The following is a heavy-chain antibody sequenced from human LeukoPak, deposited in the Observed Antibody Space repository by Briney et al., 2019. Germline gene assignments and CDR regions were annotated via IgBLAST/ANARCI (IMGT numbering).Heavy chain of an antibody. CDR2: IHSSGST. CDR1: GASISSGSDY. D-gene: IGHD2-8*01. CDR3: ARTTNGVCYHCYAFDI. Sequence: PSQTLSLTCTVSGASISSGSDYWTWIRQPAGKRLQWIGRIHSSGSTIYNPSLNSRGTISIDTSTNQFSLKLNPVTAADTAVYYCARTTNGVCYHCYAFDIWGQGTMVTVSS. V-gene: IGHV4-61*02. J-gene: IGHJ3*02.